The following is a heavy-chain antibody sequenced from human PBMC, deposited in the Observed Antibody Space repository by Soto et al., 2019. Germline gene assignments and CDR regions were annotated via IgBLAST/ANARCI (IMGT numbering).Heavy chain of an antibody. CDR3: VILAHGKFDF. CDR1: GGSISSSSYF. V-gene: IGHV4-39*01. CDR2: IYYSGST. J-gene: IGHJ4*02. Sequence: SETLSLTCSVSGGSISSSSYFWGWIRQPPGKGLEWIGSIYYSGSTYYDPSLKSRVTVSVDTSKNQFSLKLSSVTAADTAVYYCVILAHGKFDFWGQGTLVTVSS.